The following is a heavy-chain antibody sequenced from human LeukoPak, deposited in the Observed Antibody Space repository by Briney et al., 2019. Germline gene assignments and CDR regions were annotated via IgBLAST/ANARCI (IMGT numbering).Heavy chain of an antibody. J-gene: IGHJ5*02. Sequence: ASVKVSCKASGYTFTSYGISWVRQAPGQGLEWMGWISAYNGNTNYAQRLQGRVTMTTDTSTSTAYMELRSLRSDDTAVYYCARDRRLGTGTPGNWFDPWGQGTLVTVSS. V-gene: IGHV1-18*01. D-gene: IGHD1-1*01. CDR3: ARDRRLGTGTPGNWFDP. CDR2: ISAYNGNT. CDR1: GYTFTSYG.